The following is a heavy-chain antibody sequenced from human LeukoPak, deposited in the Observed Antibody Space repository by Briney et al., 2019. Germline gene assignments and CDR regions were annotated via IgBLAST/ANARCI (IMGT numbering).Heavy chain of an antibody. J-gene: IGHJ4*02. D-gene: IGHD1-26*01. V-gene: IGHV3-7*01. CDR3: ARDTDGSLDY. CDR2: IKQDGSTK. Sequence: PGGPLSLSCAASGFTFTNSWMAWVRQAPGKGLEWVANIKQDGSTKHYADSLKGRFTISRDNPKNSLYLQMNSLRADDTAVYYCARDTDGSLDYWGQGILVTVAS. CDR1: GFTFTNSW.